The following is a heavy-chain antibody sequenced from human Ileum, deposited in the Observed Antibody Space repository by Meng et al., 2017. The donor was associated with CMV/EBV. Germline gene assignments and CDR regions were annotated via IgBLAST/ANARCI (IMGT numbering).Heavy chain of an antibody. Sequence: QVQLQQWGAGQLKPSETLSLVFAVHNSAFSDYYWTWIRQSPGKGLEWIGEINNRGSTNYNPSLKSRVTISIDTSRNQFSLKLTSMTAADTAVYYCARASPQRRFLSYWGQGTLVTVSS. J-gene: IGHJ4*02. CDR1: NSAFSDYY. V-gene: IGHV4-34*01. D-gene: IGHD3-3*01. CDR3: ARASPQRRFLSY. CDR2: INNRGST.